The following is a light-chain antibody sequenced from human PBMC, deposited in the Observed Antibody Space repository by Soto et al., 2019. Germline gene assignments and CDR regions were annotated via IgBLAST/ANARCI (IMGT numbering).Light chain of an antibody. Sequence: QSVLTQPASVSGSLGQSITISCTGTISDIGSYHYVSWYQQHPGKAPKLMIYEVSNRPSGVSNRFSGSKSGNTASLTISGLQAEDEADYYCSSYTSSSLLNWVFGGGTKLTVL. J-gene: IGLJ3*02. V-gene: IGLV2-14*01. CDR3: SSYTSSSLLNWV. CDR2: EVS. CDR1: ISDIGSYHY.